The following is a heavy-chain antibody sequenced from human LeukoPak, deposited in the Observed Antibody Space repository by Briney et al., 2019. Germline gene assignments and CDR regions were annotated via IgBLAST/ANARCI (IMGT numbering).Heavy chain of an antibody. CDR3: AYSSSGYYYPWDY. Sequence: SETLSLTCAVSGGSISSGGYSGSWIRQPPGKGLEWIGYIYHSGSTYYNPSLKSRVTISVDRSKNQFSLKLSSVTAADTAVYYCAYSSSGYYYPWDYWSQGTLVTVSS. D-gene: IGHD3-22*01. CDR1: GGSISSGGYS. V-gene: IGHV4-30-2*01. J-gene: IGHJ4*02. CDR2: IYHSGST.